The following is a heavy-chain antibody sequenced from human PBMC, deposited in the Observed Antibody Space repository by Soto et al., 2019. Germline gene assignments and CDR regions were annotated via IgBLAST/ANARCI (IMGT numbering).Heavy chain of an antibody. V-gene: IGHV1-18*01. CDR2: ISTYNVDT. CDR3: VRGGFAYGYLDY. J-gene: IGHJ4*02. CDR1: GYTVSSYG. Sequence: ASVKVSCKTSGYTVSSYGIVWVRQAPGQGLEWMGWISTYNVDTKYADKFQGRLTMSSDTSTTTAFMELRRLRSDDTAVYYCVRGGFAYGYLDYWGQGTLVTVSS. D-gene: IGHD5-18*01.